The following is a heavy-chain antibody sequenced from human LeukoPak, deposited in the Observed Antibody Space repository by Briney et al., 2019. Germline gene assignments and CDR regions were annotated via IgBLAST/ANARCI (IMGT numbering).Heavy chain of an antibody. D-gene: IGHD1-26*01. V-gene: IGHV3-74*01. CDR1: GFTFSSYW. Sequence: QPGGSLRLSCAASGFTFSSYWMHWVRQVPGKGLVWVARINPGGSSITYADSVKGRFTISRDNAKNTLYLQMDSLRAEDTGVYYCARSYQADDYWGQGTLVTVSS. CDR2: INPGGSSI. J-gene: IGHJ4*02. CDR3: ARSYQADDY.